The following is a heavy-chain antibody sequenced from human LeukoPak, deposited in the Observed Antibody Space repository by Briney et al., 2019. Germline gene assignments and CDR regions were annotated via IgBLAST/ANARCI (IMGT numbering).Heavy chain of an antibody. CDR2: ISYDGSNK. CDR1: GFTFSSYA. V-gene: IGHV3-30-3*01. CDR3: ARGGKDDSSGYYVYFDY. D-gene: IGHD3-22*01. Sequence: PGWSLRLSCAASGFTFSSYAMHWVRQAPGKGLAGVAVISYDGSNKYYADSVKGRFTISRDNSKNTLYLQMNSLRAEDTAVYYCARGGKDDSSGYYVYFDYWGQGTLVTVSS. J-gene: IGHJ4*02.